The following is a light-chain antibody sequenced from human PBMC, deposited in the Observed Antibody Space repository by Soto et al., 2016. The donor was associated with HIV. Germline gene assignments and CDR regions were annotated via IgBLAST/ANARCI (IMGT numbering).Light chain of an antibody. CDR2: ATY. V-gene: IGKV1-12*01. CDR1: QAINSR. J-gene: IGKJ2*01. Sequence: DIQMTQFPSTLSASIGDRVTITCRASQAINSRLAWYQQKPGKAPEVLITATYTLQAGVPSRFSGSASGGTGTDFTLTIDSLQPEDFATYYCQQANSFPPYTFGQGTKLEIK. CDR3: QQANSFPPYT.